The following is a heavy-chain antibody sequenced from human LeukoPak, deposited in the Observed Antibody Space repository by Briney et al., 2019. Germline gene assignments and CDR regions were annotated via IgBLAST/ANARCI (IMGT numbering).Heavy chain of an antibody. CDR1: GFTFSSYS. D-gene: IGHD6-6*01. CDR2: ISSSSSYI. CDR3: ARDRIAARRSGFDY. V-gene: IGHV3-21*01. J-gene: IGHJ4*02. Sequence: GGSLRLSCAASGFTFSSYSMNWVRQAPGKGLEWVSSISSSSSYIYYADSVKGRFTISRDNAKNSLYLQMNSLRAEDTAVYYCARDRIAARRSGFDYGGQGTLVTVSS.